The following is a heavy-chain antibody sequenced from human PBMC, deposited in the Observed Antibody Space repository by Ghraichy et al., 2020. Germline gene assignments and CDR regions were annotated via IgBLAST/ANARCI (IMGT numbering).Heavy chain of an antibody. Sequence: GESLNISCKGSGYSFTSYWIGWVRQMPGKGLEWMGIIYPGDSDTRYSPSFQGQVTISADKSISTAYLQWSSLKASDTAMYYCARVSRQQLPLGAFDIWGQGTMVTVSS. CDR2: IYPGDSDT. CDR3: ARVSRQQLPLGAFDI. D-gene: IGHD6-13*01. CDR1: GYSFTSYW. V-gene: IGHV5-51*01. J-gene: IGHJ3*02.